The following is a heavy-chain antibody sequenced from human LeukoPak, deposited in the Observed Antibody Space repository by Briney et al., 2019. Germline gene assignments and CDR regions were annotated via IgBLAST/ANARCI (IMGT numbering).Heavy chain of an antibody. CDR3: ARGGHDPGIPFDI. CDR1: GSTFSSYE. D-gene: IGHD1-1*01. CDR2: ISSRGSAI. Sequence: PGGSLRLSCAASGSTFSSYEMNWVRQAPGKGLEWVSYISSRGSAIYYADSVKGRFTISRDNAKNSLYLQMNSLRADDTAVYYCARGGHDPGIPFDIWGQGTMVTVSS. J-gene: IGHJ3*02. V-gene: IGHV3-48*03.